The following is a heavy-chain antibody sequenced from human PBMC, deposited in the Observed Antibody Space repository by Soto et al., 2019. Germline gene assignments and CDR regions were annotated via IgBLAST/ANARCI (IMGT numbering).Heavy chain of an antibody. CDR2: ISAYNGNT. Sequence: ASVKVSCKASGYTFTSYGISWVRQAPGQGLEWMGWISAYNGNTNYAQKLQGRVTMTTDTSTSTAYMELRSLRSDDTAVYYCARDPFGVVAPYNWFDPWGQGTLVTVSS. CDR1: GYTFTSYG. J-gene: IGHJ5*02. D-gene: IGHD2-15*01. V-gene: IGHV1-18*01. CDR3: ARDPFGVVAPYNWFDP.